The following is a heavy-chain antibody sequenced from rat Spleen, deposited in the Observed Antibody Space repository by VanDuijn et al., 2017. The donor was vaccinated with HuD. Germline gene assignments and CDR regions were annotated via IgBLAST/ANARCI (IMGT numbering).Heavy chain of an antibody. D-gene: IGHD1-11*01. J-gene: IGHJ2*01. CDR2: IRPSGGIT. Sequence: EVQLVESGGGLVQPGRSMKLSCVASGFTFSAFPMAWVRQAPTKGLEWVATIRPSGGITYYRDSVKGRFTISRDNAKNTLYLQMDGLRSEDTATYYCARSMNYGGSGDYFDYWGQGVMVTVSS. V-gene: IGHV5-46*01. CDR1: GFTFSAFP. CDR3: ARSMNYGGSGDYFDY.